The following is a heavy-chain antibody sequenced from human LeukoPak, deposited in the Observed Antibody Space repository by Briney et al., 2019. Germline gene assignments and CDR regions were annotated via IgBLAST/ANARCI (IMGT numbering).Heavy chain of an antibody. J-gene: IGHJ4*02. CDR3: ARDSGSYGDYRY. D-gene: IGHD4-17*01. CDR2: IGASGITT. CDR1: GFTFSSYA. V-gene: IGHV3-23*01. Sequence: GGSLRLPCAASGFTFSSYAMSWVRQAPGKGLEWVSGIGASGITTYDADSGKGRFTISRDNAKNSLYLQMNSPRAEDTAVYYCARDSGSYGDYRYWGQGTLVTVSS.